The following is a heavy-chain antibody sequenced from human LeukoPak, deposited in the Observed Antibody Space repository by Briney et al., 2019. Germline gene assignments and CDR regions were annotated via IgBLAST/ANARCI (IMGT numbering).Heavy chain of an antibody. D-gene: IGHD3-22*01. CDR3: AIDDSRGYRCVN. Sequence: PGGSLRLSCAASGFTFRSYWMHWVRQVPGRGLVWVSRISSDGSTTNYADSVKGRFTISRDNAKNTLYLQMTSLRAEDTAVYYCAIDDSRGYRCVNWGQGSLVTVSS. CDR2: ISSDGSTT. V-gene: IGHV3-74*01. CDR1: GFTFRSYW. J-gene: IGHJ4*02.